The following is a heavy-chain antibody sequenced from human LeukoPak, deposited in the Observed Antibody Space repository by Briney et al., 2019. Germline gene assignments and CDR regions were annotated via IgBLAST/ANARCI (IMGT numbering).Heavy chain of an antibody. D-gene: IGHD3-10*01. J-gene: IGHJ6*03. CDR2: ISAYNGNT. CDR3: AREVVGYYYYMDV. CDR1: GYIFPSYG. V-gene: IGHV1-18*01. Sequence: ASVKVSCKASGYIFPSYGTSWVRQAPGQGLEWMGWISAYNGNTYYAQRLQGRVTMTTDTSTSTAYMELRSLRSDDTAVYYCAREVVGYYYYMDVWGKGTTVTVSS.